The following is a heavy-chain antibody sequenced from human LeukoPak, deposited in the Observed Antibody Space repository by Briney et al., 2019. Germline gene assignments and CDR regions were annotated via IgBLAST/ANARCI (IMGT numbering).Heavy chain of an antibody. CDR2: IKQDGSEK. CDR3: ARELRGLDAFDI. Sequence: PGGSLRLSCAASGFTFSSYAMSWVRQAPGKGLEWVANIKQDGSEKYYVDSVKGRFTISRDNAKNSLYLQMNSLRAEDTAVFYCARELRGLDAFDIWGQGTMVTVSS. CDR1: GFTFSSYA. J-gene: IGHJ3*02. V-gene: IGHV3-7*01.